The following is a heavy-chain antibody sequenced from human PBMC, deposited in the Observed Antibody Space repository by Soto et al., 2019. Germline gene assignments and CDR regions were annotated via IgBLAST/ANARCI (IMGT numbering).Heavy chain of an antibody. CDR3: ARGPFRYCSSTSCYANYYYYGMDV. D-gene: IGHD2-2*01. CDR1: GGTFSSYA. V-gene: IGHV1-69*01. CDR2: IIPIFGTA. Sequence: QVQLVQSGAEVKKPGSSVKVSCKASGGTFSSYAISWVRQAPGQGLEWMGGIIPIFGTATYAQKFQGRVAITADESTRTAYMELSSLRSEDTAVYYCARGPFRYCSSTSCYANYYYYGMDVWGQGTTVTVSS. J-gene: IGHJ6*02.